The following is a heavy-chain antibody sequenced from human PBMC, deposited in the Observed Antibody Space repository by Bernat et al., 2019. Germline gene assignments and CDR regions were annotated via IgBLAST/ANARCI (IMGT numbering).Heavy chain of an antibody. Sequence: QVQLVESGGGVVQPGRSLRLSCAASGFTFSSYGMHWVRQAPGKGLEWVAVIWYDGSNKYYADSVKGRFTISRDNSKNTLYLQMNSLRAEDTAVYYCARDMVATFIDYWGQGTLVTVSS. CDR1: GFTFSSYG. CDR2: IWYDGSNK. V-gene: IGHV3-33*01. CDR3: ARDMVATFIDY. J-gene: IGHJ4*02. D-gene: IGHD5-12*01.